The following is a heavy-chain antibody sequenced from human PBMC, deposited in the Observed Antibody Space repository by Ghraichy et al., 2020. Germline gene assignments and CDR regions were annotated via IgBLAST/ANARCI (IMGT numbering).Heavy chain of an antibody. J-gene: IGHJ3*02. CDR1: GGSFNSYS. CDR2: IIPTFGTT. V-gene: IGHV1-69*13. CDR3: ARGGHGFSDSRGYSFAFDI. D-gene: IGHD3-22*01. Sequence: SVKVFCKASGGSFNSYSITWVRQVPGQGLEWMAGIIPTFGTTYYAQKFQGRVTISADESTSVADMELSSLTSEDTAVYFCARGGHGFSDSRGYSFAFDIWGQGTMVTVSA.